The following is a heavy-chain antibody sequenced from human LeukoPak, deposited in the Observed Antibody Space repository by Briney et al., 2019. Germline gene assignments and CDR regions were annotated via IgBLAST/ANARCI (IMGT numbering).Heavy chain of an antibody. V-gene: IGHV4-38-2*02. D-gene: IGHD5-12*01. Sequence: PSETLSLTCTVSGYSLSSGFFCDWIRQSPGKGLEWIGSFSHRGGSYHNPSLKSRVTISVDTSKNQFSLKLLSVTAADTAVYYCARVNSGYDYVEAFDIWGQGTMVTVSS. CDR3: ARVNSGYDYVEAFDI. J-gene: IGHJ3*02. CDR1: GYSLSSGFF. CDR2: FSHRGGS.